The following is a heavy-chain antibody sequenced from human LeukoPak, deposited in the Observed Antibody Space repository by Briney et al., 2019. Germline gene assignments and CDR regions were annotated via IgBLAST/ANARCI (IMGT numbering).Heavy chain of an antibody. V-gene: IGHV3-23*01. CDR3: AKGPSGYYGMDV. Sequence: PGGSLRLSCAASGFNFSSYAMGWVRQARGKGVEWVSAISGSGGSTYYADSVKGRFTICRDKSKNTLYLQMNSLRPEDTAVYYCAKGPSGYYGMDVWGQGNTVTVSS. J-gene: IGHJ6*02. CDR1: GFNFSSYA. D-gene: IGHD1-26*01. CDR2: ISGSGGST.